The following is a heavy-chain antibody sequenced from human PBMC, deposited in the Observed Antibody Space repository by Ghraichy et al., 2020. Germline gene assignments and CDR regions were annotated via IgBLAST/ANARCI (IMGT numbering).Heavy chain of an antibody. CDR3: ARDRDDIWGNYRYSFNC. J-gene: IGHJ4*02. CDR2: ISGSSGSI. Sequence: LSLTCAASGFSFSTYSMNCVRQVPGKGLEWRSYISGSSGSIYYADSVRGRFTVSRDNAKNSLFLQMNSLRDEDTAVYYFARDRDDIWGNYRYSFNCWGQGTMVTGS. CDR1: GFSFSTYS. V-gene: IGHV3-48*02. D-gene: IGHD3-16*02.